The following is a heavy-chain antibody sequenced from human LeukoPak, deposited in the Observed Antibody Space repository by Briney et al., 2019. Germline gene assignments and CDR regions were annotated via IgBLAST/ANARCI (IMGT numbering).Heavy chain of an antibody. CDR1: GGSISSSSYY. CDR2: IYYSGST. CDR3: ASKAPPGLLDWFDP. Sequence: SETLSLTCTVSGGSISSSSYYWGWIRQPPGKGLEWIGSIYYSGSTYYNPSLKSRVTISVDTSKNQFSLKLSSVTAADTAVYYCASKAPPGLLDWFDPWGQGTPVTVSS. D-gene: IGHD2-15*01. J-gene: IGHJ5*02. V-gene: IGHV4-39*01.